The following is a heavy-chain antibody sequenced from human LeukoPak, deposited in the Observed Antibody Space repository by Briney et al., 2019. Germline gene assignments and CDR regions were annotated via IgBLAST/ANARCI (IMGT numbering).Heavy chain of an antibody. CDR3: AIMHGYYDGSGYWVQ. D-gene: IGHD3-22*01. J-gene: IGHJ1*01. CDR2: ITTNADRT. Sequence: PGGSLRLSCAASGFTFGSYGMSWVRQAPGKGLEWVSLITTNADRTSYADSMEGRFTISRDNPRNTLYMQMNSLRDEDTALYYCAIMHGYYDGSGYWVQWGQGTLVTVSS. CDR1: GFTFGSYG. V-gene: IGHV3-23*01.